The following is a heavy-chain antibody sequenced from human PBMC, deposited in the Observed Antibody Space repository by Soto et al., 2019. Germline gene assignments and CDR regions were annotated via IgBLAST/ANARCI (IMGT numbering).Heavy chain of an antibody. CDR3: ARVESIAARRYYYGMDV. V-gene: IGHV1-69*13. J-gene: IGHJ6*02. Sequence: SVKVSCKASGGTFSSYAISWVRQAPGQGLEWMGGIIPIFGTANYAQKFQGRVTITADESTSTAYMELSSLRSEDTAVYYCARVESIAARRYYYGMDVWGQGTTVTVSS. D-gene: IGHD6-6*01. CDR1: GGTFSSYA. CDR2: IIPIFGTA.